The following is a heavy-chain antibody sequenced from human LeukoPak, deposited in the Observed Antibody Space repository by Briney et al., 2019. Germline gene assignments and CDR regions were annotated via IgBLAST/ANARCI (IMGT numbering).Heavy chain of an antibody. D-gene: IGHD6-6*01. Sequence: PGGSLRLSCAASKFTFSSYAMHWVRQAPGKGLEWVAVISYDGSNKYYADSVKGRFTISRDNSKNTLYLQMNSLRAEDTAVYYCASSPPEYSSSFWFGWGQGTLVTVSS. CDR2: ISYDGSNK. V-gene: IGHV3-30-3*01. J-gene: IGHJ4*02. CDR3: ASSPPEYSSSFWFG. CDR1: KFTFSSYA.